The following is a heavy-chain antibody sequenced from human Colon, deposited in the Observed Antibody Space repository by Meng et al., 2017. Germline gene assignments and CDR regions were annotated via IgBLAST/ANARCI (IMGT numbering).Heavy chain of an antibody. CDR3: ARYFYDSRGVTWFDP. V-gene: IGHV4-4*02. J-gene: IGHJ5*02. Sequence: LRESGPGRVKPSGTLSLTCAVSGGSISSNWWSWVRQPPGKGLEWIGEFFHTGRTNYDPSLKSRVTISVDKSNNQFSLKLTSVTAADTAVYYCARYFYDSRGVTWFDPWGQGTLVTVSS. CDR1: GGSISSNW. CDR2: FFHTGRT. D-gene: IGHD3-22*01.